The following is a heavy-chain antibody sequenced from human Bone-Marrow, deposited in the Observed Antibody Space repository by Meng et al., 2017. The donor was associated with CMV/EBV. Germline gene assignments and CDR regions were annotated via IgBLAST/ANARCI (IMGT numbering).Heavy chain of an antibody. CDR3: ARDRRSSSWYYPNDY. CDR1: GFTFSSYS. D-gene: IGHD6-13*01. V-gene: IGHV3-21*01. Sequence: GGSLRLSCAASGFTFSSYSMNWVRQAPGKGLEWVSSISSSSSYIYYADSVKGRFTISRDNAKNSLYLQMNSLRAEDTAVYYCARDRRSSSWYYPNDYWGQGTLVTVSS. CDR2: ISSSSSYI. J-gene: IGHJ4*02.